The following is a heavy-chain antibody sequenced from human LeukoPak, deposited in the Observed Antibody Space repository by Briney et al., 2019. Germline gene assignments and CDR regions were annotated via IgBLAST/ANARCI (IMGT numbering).Heavy chain of an antibody. CDR1: GYTFTGYY. V-gene: IGHV1-2*02. CDR2: INPNTDAT. D-gene: IGHD6-19*01. Sequence: ASVKVSCKASGYTFTGYYIHWMRQAPGQGLEWMGWINPNTDATDSAQKFRGRVTMTRDTSISTAYMELSSLSSVDTAVYYCARDSGSSRYYNYYMDAWGKGTTVTVSS. J-gene: IGHJ6*03. CDR3: ARDSGSSRYYNYYMDA.